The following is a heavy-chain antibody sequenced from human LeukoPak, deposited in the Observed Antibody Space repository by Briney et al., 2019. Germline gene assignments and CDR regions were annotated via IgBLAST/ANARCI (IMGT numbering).Heavy chain of an antibody. CDR1: GFTFSSYS. CDR3: ANLKRPFDY. Sequence: GGSLRLSCAASGFTFSSYSMNWVRQAPGKGLEWVSAISGSGGSTYYADSVKGRFTISRDNSKNTLYLQMNSLRAEDTAVYYCANLKRPFDYWGQGTLVTVSS. V-gene: IGHV3-23*01. J-gene: IGHJ4*02. CDR2: ISGSGGST.